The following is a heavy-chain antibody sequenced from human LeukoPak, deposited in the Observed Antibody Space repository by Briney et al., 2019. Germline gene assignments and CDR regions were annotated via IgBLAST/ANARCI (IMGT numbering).Heavy chain of an antibody. Sequence: KAGGSLRLSCAASGFIFSSYSMNWVRQAPGKGLEWVSSISTSSSYIYYADSVKGRFTISRDNAKNSLYLQMNSLRAEDTAVYYCARAFYDIRGVGVAFDIWGQGTMVTVSS. CDR2: ISTSSSYI. V-gene: IGHV3-21*01. CDR1: GFIFSSYS. D-gene: IGHD3-9*01. J-gene: IGHJ3*02. CDR3: ARAFYDIRGVGVAFDI.